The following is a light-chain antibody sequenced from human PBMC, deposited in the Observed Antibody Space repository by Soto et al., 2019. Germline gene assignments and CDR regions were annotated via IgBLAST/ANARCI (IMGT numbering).Light chain of an antibody. CDR2: GVS. J-gene: IGKJ1*01. V-gene: IGKV3-20*01. CDR3: QQYDHSPRT. Sequence: IILTQSPGTLSLSPGERATLSCRASQSLKRTFLAWYQHKPGQSPRLLISGVSGRAAGVPDRFSGSGSGTDFTLTISRLEPQDSAVYFCQQYDHSPRTFGQGTKVDIK. CDR1: QSLKRTF.